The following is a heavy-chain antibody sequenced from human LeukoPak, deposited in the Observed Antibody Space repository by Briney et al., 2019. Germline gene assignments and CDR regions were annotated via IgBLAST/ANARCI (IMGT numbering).Heavy chain of an antibody. CDR2: INHSGST. V-gene: IGHV4-34*01. D-gene: IGHD3-10*01. CDR3: ARGKWYGSGLYYYYMDV. Sequence: SETLSLTCAVYGGSFSGYYWSWIRHPPGKGLEWIGEINHSGSTNYHPSLKSRVTISVDTSKNQFSLKLSSVTAADTAVYYCARGKWYGSGLYYYYMDVWGKGTTVTVSS. J-gene: IGHJ6*03. CDR1: GGSFSGYY.